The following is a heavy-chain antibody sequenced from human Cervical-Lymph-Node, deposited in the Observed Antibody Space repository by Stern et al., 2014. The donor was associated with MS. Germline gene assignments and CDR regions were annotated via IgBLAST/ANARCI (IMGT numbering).Heavy chain of an antibody. CDR2: INPSGGST. D-gene: IGHD1-26*01. CDR3: ARELSGSYRSYWYFDL. V-gene: IGHV1-46*01. J-gene: IGHJ2*01. CDR1: GYTFTSYY. Sequence: QVQLVQSGAEVKKPGASVKVSCKASGYTFTSYYMHWVRQAPGQGLEWMGIINPSGGSTSYAQKFQGRVTMTRDTSTSTVYMELSSLRSEDTAVYYCARELSGSYRSYWYFDLWGRGTLVTVSS.